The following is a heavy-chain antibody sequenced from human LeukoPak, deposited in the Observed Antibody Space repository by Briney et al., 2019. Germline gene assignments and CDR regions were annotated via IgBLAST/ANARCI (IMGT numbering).Heavy chain of an antibody. CDR3: ARRNDFGI. CDR1: GGSISRYY. V-gene: IGHV4-59*08. Sequence: SETLSLTCSVSGGSISRYYWSWIRQPPGKGLEWIGYIYYSGNTNYNPSLKSRVTISVDTSKNQFSLKLNSVTAADTAVYYCARRNDFGIWGQGTMVTVSS. J-gene: IGHJ3*02. CDR2: IYYSGNT.